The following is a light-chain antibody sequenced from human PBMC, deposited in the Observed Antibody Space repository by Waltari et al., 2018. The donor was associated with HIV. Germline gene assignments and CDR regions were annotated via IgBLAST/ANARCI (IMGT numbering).Light chain of an antibody. Sequence: QPKMTQAPSASKTPGPRIPMSCSGSKSNIRRNFIYWYQQIPGAAPRLGMARNARRPARVPDRFSGTKSGTSAFLAITDLRLDDEATYVCASWDDNLRHWVFGGGTKLTVL. CDR2: RNA. CDR1: KSNIRRNF. CDR3: ASWDDNLRHWV. J-gene: IGLJ3*02. V-gene: IGLV1-47*01.